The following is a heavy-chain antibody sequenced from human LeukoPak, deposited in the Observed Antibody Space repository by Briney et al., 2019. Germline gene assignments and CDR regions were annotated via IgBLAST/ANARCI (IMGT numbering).Heavy chain of an antibody. CDR3: ARGAEIFGHFDY. V-gene: IGHV4-38-2*02. D-gene: IGHD3/OR15-3a*01. Sequence: SETLSLTCTVSGYSISSGYYWGWIRQPPGKGLEWIGSIYHSGSTYYNPSLKSRVTISVDTSKNQFSLKLSSVTAADMAVYYCARGAEIFGHFDYWGQGTLVTVSS. CDR1: GYSISSGYY. CDR2: IYHSGST. J-gene: IGHJ4*02.